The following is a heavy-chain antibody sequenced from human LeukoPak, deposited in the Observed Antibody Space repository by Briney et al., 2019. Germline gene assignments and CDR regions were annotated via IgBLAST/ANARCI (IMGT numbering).Heavy chain of an antibody. V-gene: IGHV1-69*04. CDR3: ARAWVIAAAGTGAFDI. D-gene: IGHD6-13*01. CDR1: RGTFSSYA. J-gene: IGHJ3*02. Sequence: GASVKVSCEASRGTFSSYAISWVRQAPGQGLEWMGRIIPILGIANYAQKFQGRVTITADKSTSTAYMELSSLRSEDTAVYYCARAWVIAAAGTGAFDIWGQGTMVTVSS. CDR2: IIPILGIA.